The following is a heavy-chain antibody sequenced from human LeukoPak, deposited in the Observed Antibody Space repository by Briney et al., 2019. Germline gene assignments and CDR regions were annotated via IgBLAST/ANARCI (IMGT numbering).Heavy chain of an antibody. Sequence: PGGSLRLSCAASGFTFSAYGVHWVRQAPGKGLEWVAVISNDASHQYYADSVKGRFTISRDNSKNTLFLQMNSLRPEDTAVYYCAKDLSGSFSVDYWGQGTLVTVSS. J-gene: IGHJ4*02. CDR1: GFTFSAYG. V-gene: IGHV3-30*18. CDR3: AKDLSGSFSVDY. CDR2: ISNDASHQ. D-gene: IGHD1-26*01.